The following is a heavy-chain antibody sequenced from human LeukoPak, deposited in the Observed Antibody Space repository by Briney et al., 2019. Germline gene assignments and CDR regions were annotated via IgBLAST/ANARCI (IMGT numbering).Heavy chain of an antibody. CDR2: IIPIFGTA. J-gene: IGHJ6*02. Sequence: SVKVSCKASGGTFSSYAISWVRQAPGQGLERMGGIIPIFGTANYAQKFQGRVTITADESTSTAYMELSSLRSEDTAVYYCARAPTRYYYDSSGYHYGMDVWGQGTTVTVSS. CDR1: GGTFSSYA. D-gene: IGHD3-22*01. CDR3: ARAPTRYYYDSSGYHYGMDV. V-gene: IGHV1-69*13.